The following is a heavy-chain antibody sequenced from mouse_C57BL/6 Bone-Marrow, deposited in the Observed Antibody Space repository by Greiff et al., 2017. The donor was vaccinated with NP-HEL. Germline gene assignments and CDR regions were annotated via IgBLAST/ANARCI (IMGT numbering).Heavy chain of an antibody. V-gene: IGHV1-55*01. CDR2: IYPGSGST. CDR3: ARGFLYYAMDY. Sequence: QVQLQQSGAELVKPGASVKMSCKASGYTFTSYWITWVKQRPGQGLEWIGDIYPGSGSTNYNEKFKSKATLTVDTSSRTAYLQLSSLTSEDSAVYYCARGFLYYAMDYWGQGTSVTVSS. CDR1: GYTFTSYW. J-gene: IGHJ4*01.